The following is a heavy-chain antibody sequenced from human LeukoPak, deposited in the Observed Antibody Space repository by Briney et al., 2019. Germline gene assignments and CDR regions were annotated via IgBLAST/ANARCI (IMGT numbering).Heavy chain of an antibody. J-gene: IGHJ4*02. CDR1: GGSISSGGYS. Sequence: PSQTLSLTCAVSGGSISSGGYSWSWIRQPPGKGLEWIGYIYHSGSTYYNPSLKSRVTISVDRSKNQFSLKLSSVTAADTAVYYCASSVDYGDYGYFDYWGQGTLVTVSS. D-gene: IGHD4-17*01. CDR3: ASSVDYGDYGYFDY. CDR2: IYHSGST. V-gene: IGHV4-30-2*01.